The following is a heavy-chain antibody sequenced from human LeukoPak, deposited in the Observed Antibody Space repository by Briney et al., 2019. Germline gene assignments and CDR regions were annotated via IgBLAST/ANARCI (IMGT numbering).Heavy chain of an antibody. Sequence: PGRSLRLSCAASRFTFDDYAMHWVRQAPGKGLEWVSGISWNSGSIGYADSVKGRFTISRDNAKNSLYLQMNSLRAEDTAVYYCAREEDGSGSFDYWGQGTLVTVSS. CDR1: RFTFDDYA. CDR2: ISWNSGSI. V-gene: IGHV3-9*01. J-gene: IGHJ4*02. CDR3: AREEDGSGSFDY. D-gene: IGHD3-10*01.